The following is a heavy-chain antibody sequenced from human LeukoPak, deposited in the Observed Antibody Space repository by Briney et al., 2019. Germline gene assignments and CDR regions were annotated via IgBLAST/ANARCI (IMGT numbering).Heavy chain of an antibody. V-gene: IGHV4-30-4*02. CDR1: GGSISSGDYY. J-gene: IGHJ4*02. Sequence: PSETLSLTCTVSGGSISSGDYYWSWIRQPPGKGLEWIGYIYYSGSTYYNPSLKSRVTISVDTSKNQFSLKLSSVTAADAAVYYCARVSSWYGTYYFDYWGQGTLVTVSS. CDR3: ARVSSWYGTYYFDY. CDR2: IYYSGST. D-gene: IGHD6-13*01.